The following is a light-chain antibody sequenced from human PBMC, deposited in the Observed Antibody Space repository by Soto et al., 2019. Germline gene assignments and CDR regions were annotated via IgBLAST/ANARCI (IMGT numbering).Light chain of an antibody. V-gene: IGLV1-51*01. CDR3: GTWDSSLDAGV. J-gene: IGLJ2*01. Sequence: QSVMTQPPSVSAAPGQKVTISCSGSSSNIGGNSVSWYQQLPGTAPKLLIYDNDKRPSEIPDRFSGSRSGTSATLGIAGLQTGDEADYYCGTWDSSLDAGVFGGGTKVTVL. CDR2: DND. CDR1: SSNIGGNS.